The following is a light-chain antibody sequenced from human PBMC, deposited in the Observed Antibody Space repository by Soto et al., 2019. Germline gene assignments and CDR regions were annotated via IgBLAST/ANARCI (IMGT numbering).Light chain of an antibody. CDR3: MQALQTPT. Sequence: DVVMTQSPLSLPVTPGEPASISCRSSQSLLHSNGYNYLDWYLQKPGQSPXLLIYLGSNRASGVPDRFSGSGSGTDFTLKIRRVEAEDVGVYYCMQALQTPTFGGGTTG. CDR1: QSLLHSNGYNY. V-gene: IGKV2-28*01. J-gene: IGKJ4*01. CDR2: LGS.